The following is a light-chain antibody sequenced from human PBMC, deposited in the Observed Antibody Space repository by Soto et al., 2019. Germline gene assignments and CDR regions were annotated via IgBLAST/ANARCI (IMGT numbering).Light chain of an antibody. Sequence: QSVLTQPASVSGSPGQSITISCTGTSSDVGGYNYVSWYQHHPGKAPKLIIYDVSSRPSGVSHRFSGSKSGNTASLTISGLQAEDEADYYCSSYTSSSTPVVFGGGTKLTVL. J-gene: IGLJ2*01. CDR3: SSYTSSSTPVV. CDR2: DVS. V-gene: IGLV2-14*03. CDR1: SSDVGGYNY.